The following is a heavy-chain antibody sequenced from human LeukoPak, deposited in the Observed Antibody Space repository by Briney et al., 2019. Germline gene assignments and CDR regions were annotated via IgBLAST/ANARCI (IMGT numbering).Heavy chain of an antibody. V-gene: IGHV3-30*03. CDR2: ISYDGSKK. Sequence: GGSLRLSCAASGFTFSNYGMHWVRQAPGKGLEWVAVISYDGSKKYYADFVKGRFIISRDNSKNTLYLQMNSLRAEDTAVYHCAGEYEHSPWGQGTLVTVSS. J-gene: IGHJ5*02. CDR3: AGEYEHSP. CDR1: GFTFSNYG. D-gene: IGHD1/OR15-1a*01.